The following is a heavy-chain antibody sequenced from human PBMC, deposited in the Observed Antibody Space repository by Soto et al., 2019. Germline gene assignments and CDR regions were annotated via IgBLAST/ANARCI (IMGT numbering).Heavy chain of an antibody. CDR1: GYTFTGYY. D-gene: IGHD1-1*01. Sequence: EASVKVSCKASGYTFTGYYMHWVRQAPGQGLEWMGWINPNSGGTNYAQKFQGRVTMTRDTSISTAYMELSRLRSDDTAVYYCARTDSLPTKYYFDYWGQGTLVTVSS. CDR2: INPNSGGT. CDR3: ARTDSLPTKYYFDY. V-gene: IGHV1-2*02. J-gene: IGHJ4*02.